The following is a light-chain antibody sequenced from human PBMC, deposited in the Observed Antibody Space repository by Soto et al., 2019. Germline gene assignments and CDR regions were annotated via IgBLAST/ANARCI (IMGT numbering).Light chain of an antibody. CDR3: SSFAGSNNFPYV. V-gene: IGLV2-8*01. J-gene: IGLJ1*01. CDR1: SSDVGAYDY. CDR2: EIN. Sequence: QSALTQPPSASGSPGQSVTNSCTGTSSDVGAYDYVSWYQQHPGKAPKLMIYEINKRPSGVPDRFSGSKSGNTASLTVSGLQAEDEADYYCSSFAGSNNFPYVFGTGTKLTVL.